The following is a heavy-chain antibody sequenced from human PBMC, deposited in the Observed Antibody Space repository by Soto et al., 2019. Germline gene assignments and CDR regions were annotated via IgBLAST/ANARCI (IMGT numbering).Heavy chain of an antibody. CDR2: ICHSGST. D-gene: IGHD3-10*01. CDR3: ARVSWFGELRAIFDY. Sequence: SETLSLTCAVSGGSISSGGYSWSWIRQPPGKGLEWIGYICHSGSTYYNPSLKSRVTISVDRSKNQFSLKLSSVAAADTAVYYCARVSWFGELRAIFDYWGQGALVTVSS. V-gene: IGHV4-30-2*01. J-gene: IGHJ4*02. CDR1: GGSISSGGYS.